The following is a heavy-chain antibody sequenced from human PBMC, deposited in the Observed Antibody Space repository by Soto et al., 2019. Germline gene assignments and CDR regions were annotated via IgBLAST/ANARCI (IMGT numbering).Heavy chain of an antibody. J-gene: IGHJ4*02. CDR1: GYSISSGYY. Sequence: QVQLQESGPGLVKPSETLSLTCAVSGYSISSGYYWGWIRQPPGKGLEWIGSIYHSGSTYYNPSLKSRVTISVDTSKNQFSLKLSSVTAADTAVYYCARDSVEMATIPGVYWGQGTLVNVSS. V-gene: IGHV4-38-2*02. D-gene: IGHD5-12*01. CDR2: IYHSGST. CDR3: ARDSVEMATIPGVY.